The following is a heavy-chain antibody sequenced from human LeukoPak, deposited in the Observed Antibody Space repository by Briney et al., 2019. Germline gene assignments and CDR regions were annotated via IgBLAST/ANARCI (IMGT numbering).Heavy chain of an antibody. Sequence: GGSLRLSCAASGFTFSSYAMHWVRQAPGKGLEWVAVISYDGSNKYYADSVKGRFTISRDNAKNSLYLQMNSLRDEDTAVYYCASGMYSSSWSDAFDIWGQGTMVTVSS. CDR3: ASGMYSSSWSDAFDI. V-gene: IGHV3-30-3*01. J-gene: IGHJ3*02. CDR2: ISYDGSNK. D-gene: IGHD6-13*01. CDR1: GFTFSSYA.